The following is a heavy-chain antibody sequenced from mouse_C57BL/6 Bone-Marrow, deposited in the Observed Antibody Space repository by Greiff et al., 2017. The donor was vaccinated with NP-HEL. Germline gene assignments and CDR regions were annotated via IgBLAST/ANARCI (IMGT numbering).Heavy chain of an antibody. CDR2: IWSDGST. D-gene: IGHD2-3*01. CDR1: GFSLTSYG. Sequence: VKLMESGPGLVAPSQSLSITCTVSGFSLTSYGVHWVRQPPGKGLEWLVVIWSDGSTTYNSALKSRLSISKDNSKSQVFLKMNSLQTDDTAMYYCARHALYDGYFDYWGQGTTLTVSS. J-gene: IGHJ2*01. CDR3: ARHALYDGYFDY. V-gene: IGHV2-6-1*01.